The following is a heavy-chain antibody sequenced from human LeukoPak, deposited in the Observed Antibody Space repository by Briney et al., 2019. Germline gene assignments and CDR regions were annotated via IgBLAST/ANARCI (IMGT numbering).Heavy chain of an antibody. J-gene: IGHJ4*02. CDR1: GFSINSYC. D-gene: IGHD2-2*01. CDR2: IYSGGST. Sequence: RASETLSLSCSVSGFSINSYCWSWVRQSGGKGLEWVAGIYSGGSTVYYPSLNSRLTMSIDTYKNKFSLTLKPVTATDTAVYYCARVKASSASWTFDQWGQGALVTVSS. CDR3: ARVKASSASWTFDQ. V-gene: IGHV4-4*07.